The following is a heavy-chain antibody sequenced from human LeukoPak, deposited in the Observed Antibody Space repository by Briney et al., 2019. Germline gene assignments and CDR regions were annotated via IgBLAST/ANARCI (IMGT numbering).Heavy chain of an antibody. CDR2: ITSSSSYI. CDR3: ARAGGGRIEFRPYFDY. J-gene: IGHJ4*02. CDR1: GFTFSSYN. D-gene: IGHD1-14*01. Sequence: GGSLRLSCAASGFTFSSYNMNWVRQAPGKGLEWVSSITSSSSYIYYADSLKGRFTISRDNAKNPLYLQMDSLRAEDTAVYYCARAGGGRIEFRPYFDYWGQGTLVTVSS. V-gene: IGHV3-21*06.